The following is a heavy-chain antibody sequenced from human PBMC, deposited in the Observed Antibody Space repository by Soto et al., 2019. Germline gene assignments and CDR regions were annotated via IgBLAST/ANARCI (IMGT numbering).Heavy chain of an antibody. CDR3: ARGRIAARPSDY. Sequence: SETLSLTCAVYGGSFSGYYWSWIRQSPGKGLEWIGEINHSGSTNYNPSLKSRVTISVDTSKNQFSLKLSSVTAADTAVYYCARGRIAARPSDYWGQGTLVTVSS. J-gene: IGHJ4*02. CDR1: GGSFSGYY. D-gene: IGHD6-6*01. V-gene: IGHV4-34*01. CDR2: INHSGST.